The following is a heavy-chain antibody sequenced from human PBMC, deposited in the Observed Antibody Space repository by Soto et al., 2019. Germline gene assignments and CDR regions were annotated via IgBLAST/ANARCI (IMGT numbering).Heavy chain of an antibody. J-gene: IGHJ3*02. V-gene: IGHV1-2*04. D-gene: IGHD2-15*01. CDR2: INPNSGGT. Sequence: ASVKVSCKASGYTFTGYYMHWVRQAPGQGLEWMGWINPNSGGTNYAQKFQGWVTMTRDTSISTAYMELSRLRSDDTAVYYCARDRCSGGSCYYNDAFDIWGQGTMVNVSS. CDR3: ARDRCSGGSCYYNDAFDI. CDR1: GYTFTGYY.